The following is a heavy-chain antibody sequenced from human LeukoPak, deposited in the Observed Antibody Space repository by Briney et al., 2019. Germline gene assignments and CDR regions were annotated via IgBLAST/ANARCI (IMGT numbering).Heavy chain of an antibody. V-gene: IGHV4-31*03. Sequence: SETLSLTCTVSGGSISSGGYYWSWIRQHPGKGLEWIGYIYYSGSTYYNPSLKSRVTISVDRSKNHFSLMLTSVTAADTAVYYCARTRGEFGDYGFDYWGQGILVTVSS. CDR1: GGSISSGGYY. CDR3: ARTRGEFGDYGFDY. D-gene: IGHD4-17*01. CDR2: IYYSGST. J-gene: IGHJ4*02.